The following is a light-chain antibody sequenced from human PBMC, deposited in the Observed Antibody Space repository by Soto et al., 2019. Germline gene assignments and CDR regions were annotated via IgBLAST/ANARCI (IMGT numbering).Light chain of an antibody. CDR2: DAS. CDR1: QSVSIY. V-gene: IGKV3-11*01. Sequence: EIVLTQSPATLSLSPGERATLSCRASQSVSIYLAWYQQKPGQAPRLLIYDASNRATGIPARFSGSGSETDFTLTISSLEPEDFAVYYCQQRSNRPTFGPGIKVDIK. J-gene: IGKJ3*01. CDR3: QQRSNRPT.